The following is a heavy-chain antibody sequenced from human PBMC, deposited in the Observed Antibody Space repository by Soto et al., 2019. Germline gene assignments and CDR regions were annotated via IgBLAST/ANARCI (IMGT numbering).Heavy chain of an antibody. V-gene: IGHV4-31*03. CDR1: GGSIRSGGYY. J-gene: IGHJ6*02. CDR2: IYYSGST. CDR3: ARDRLMATAGTARHYFGLDV. Sequence: SETLSLTCTVSGGSIRSGGYYWSWVRQSPRRGLEWIGNIYYSGSTYYNPSLKSRLTISVDTSKNQFSLNLSSVTAADTAVYYCARDRLMATAGTARHYFGLDVWGQGTTVTSP. D-gene: IGHD5-18*01.